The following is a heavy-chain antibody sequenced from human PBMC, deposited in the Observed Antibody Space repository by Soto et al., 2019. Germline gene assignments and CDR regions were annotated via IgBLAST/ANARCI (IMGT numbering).Heavy chain of an antibody. CDR2: SSNTGGTT. V-gene: IGHV3-23*01. D-gene: IGHD6-19*01. J-gene: IGHJ5*02. CDR1: GFSLANYV. CDR3: ARAVTGWPNWFAP. Sequence: VGSLRLSCVASGFSLANYVMTWFRRAPGKGLEWVSASSNTGGTTYYADSVSGRFTISRDDSKNTVYLQMNRLRAEDTALYYCARAVTGWPNWFAPWGLGTLVTVSS.